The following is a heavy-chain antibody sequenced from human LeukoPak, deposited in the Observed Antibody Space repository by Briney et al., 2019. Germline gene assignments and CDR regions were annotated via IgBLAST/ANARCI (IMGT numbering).Heavy chain of an antibody. J-gene: IGHJ6*02. D-gene: IGHD3-10*01. V-gene: IGHV3-30-3*01. Sequence: PGGSLRLSCAASGFTFSSYAMHWVRQAPGKGLEWVAVISYDGSNTYYADSVKGRFTISRDNSKNTLYLQMNSQRAQDTAVYYCARDLVLWFGDPSYAHYYGMDVWGQGTTVTVSS. CDR3: ARDLVLWFGDPSYAHYYGMDV. CDR1: GFTFSSYA. CDR2: ISYDGSNT.